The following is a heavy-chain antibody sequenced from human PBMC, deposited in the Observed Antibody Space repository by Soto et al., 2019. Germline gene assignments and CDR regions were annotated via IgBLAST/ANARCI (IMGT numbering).Heavy chain of an antibody. J-gene: IGHJ4*02. CDR1: GDSINSDKYY. V-gene: IGHV4-39*01. D-gene: IGHD3-9*01. CDR2: IYYRGKT. CDR3: ARLEGLATISYYFDF. Sequence: QLQLQESGPGLVKPSETLSLTCSVSGDSINSDKYYWGWIRQPPGKGLEWIGSIYYRGKTYYNPSLQTRVTISLDKSKSQFSLKLNSVTAADSAVYFCARLEGLATISYYFDFWGQGALVTVSS.